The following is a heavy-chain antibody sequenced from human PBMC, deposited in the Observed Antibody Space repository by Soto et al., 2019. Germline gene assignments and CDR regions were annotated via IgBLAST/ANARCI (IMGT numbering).Heavy chain of an antibody. CDR2: ISWNSGSI. CDR3: TKGGRGRVAGSVDY. CDR1: GFTFDDYA. Sequence: EVQLVESGGGLVQSGRSLRLSCAASGFTFDDYAMHWVLQAPGKGLAWVSGISWNSGSIGYADSVKGRFTISRDNAKKSLYLQMNSLRAEDTALYYCTKGGRGRVAGSVDYWGQGTLVTVSS. V-gene: IGHV3-9*01. J-gene: IGHJ4*02. D-gene: IGHD6-19*01.